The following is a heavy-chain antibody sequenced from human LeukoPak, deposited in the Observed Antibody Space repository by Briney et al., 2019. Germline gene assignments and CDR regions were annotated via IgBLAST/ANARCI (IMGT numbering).Heavy chain of an antibody. CDR1: GGTFSSYA. J-gene: IGHJ4*02. CDR2: IIPILGIA. D-gene: IGHD3-22*01. Sequence: WASVKVSCKASGGTFSSYAISWVRQAPGQGLEWMGRIIPILGIANYAQKFQGRVTITADKSTSTAYMELSSLRSEDTAVYYCARAIPGFYYDSSGYSSGLDYWGQGTLVTVSS. CDR3: ARAIPGFYYDSSGYSSGLDY. V-gene: IGHV1-69*04.